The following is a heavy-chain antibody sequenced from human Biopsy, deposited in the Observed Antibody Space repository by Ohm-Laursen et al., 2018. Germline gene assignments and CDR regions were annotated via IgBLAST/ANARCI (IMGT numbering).Heavy chain of an antibody. D-gene: IGHD3-10*01. CDR1: GGTFTMFP. CDR3: ASSDGRSGFDY. Sequence: SSVKVSCKASGGTFTMFPISWVRQAPGQGLEWMGAIFPFYGTTNFAQKFQGRVTLTADGSTSTAYMELSSLRSEDTGVYYCASSDGRSGFDYWGQGTLVPVSS. V-gene: IGHV1-69*01. J-gene: IGHJ4*02. CDR2: IFPFYGTT.